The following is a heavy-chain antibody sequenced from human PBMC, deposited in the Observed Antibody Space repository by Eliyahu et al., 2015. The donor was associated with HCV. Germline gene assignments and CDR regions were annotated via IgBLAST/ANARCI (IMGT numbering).Heavy chain of an antibody. CDR2: ISSXSTYI. Sequence: EVQLVESGGGLVKPGGSLXLSCVASGFTFSXXNXNWVXQAPGTGLEWVSSISSXSTYIYYADSLKGRFTISRDNAKNSLDLQMNSLRAEDTAVYYCARSVPAAGLFLLGDLASQNTYSYYGMDVWGRGTTVTVSS. CDR3: ARSVPAAGLFLLGDLASQNTYSYYGMDV. CDR1: GFTFSXXN. D-gene: IGHD2-2*01. V-gene: IGHV3-21*01. J-gene: IGHJ6*02.